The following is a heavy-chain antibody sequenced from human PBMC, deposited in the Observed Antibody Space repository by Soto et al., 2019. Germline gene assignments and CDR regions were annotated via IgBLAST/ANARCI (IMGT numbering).Heavy chain of an antibody. D-gene: IGHD3-10*01. CDR1: GFTFSSYE. J-gene: IGHJ5*02. CDR2: ISSSGSTI. CDR3: ARRYYYGSGRASPAFDP. Sequence: VGSLRLSCAASGFTFSSYEMNWVRQAPGKGLEWVSYISSSGSTIYYADSVKGRFTISRDNAKNSLYLQMNSLRAEDTAVYYCARRYYYGSGRASPAFDPWGQGTLVTVSS. V-gene: IGHV3-48*03.